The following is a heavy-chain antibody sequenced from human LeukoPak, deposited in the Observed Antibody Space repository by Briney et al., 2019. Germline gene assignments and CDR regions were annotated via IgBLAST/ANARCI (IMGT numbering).Heavy chain of an antibody. CDR3: SRVQSDSLTAHRDYFDS. J-gene: IGHJ4*02. V-gene: IGHV4-59*01. Sequence: PSETLSLTCTVSGGSISSYYWSWIRQPPGKGLEWIGYIYYSGSTNYNPSLKSRVTISVDTSKNQFSLKLSSATAADTAVYYCSRVQSDSLTAHRDYFDSWGQVTLVTVSS. CDR2: IYYSGST. D-gene: IGHD3-9*01. CDR1: GGSISSYY.